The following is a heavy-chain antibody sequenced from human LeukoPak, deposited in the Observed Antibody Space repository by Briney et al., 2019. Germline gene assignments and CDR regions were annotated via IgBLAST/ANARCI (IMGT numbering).Heavy chain of an antibody. Sequence: PGGSLRLSCAASGFSFTSYNFHWVRQAPGKGLEWVSVIYSGGSTYYADSVKGRFTISRDNSKNTLYLQMNSLRAEDTAVYYCAKDDGWVQYANWGQGTLVTVSS. CDR2: IYSGGST. D-gene: IGHD5-24*01. CDR3: AKDDGWVQYAN. V-gene: IGHV3-53*01. J-gene: IGHJ4*02. CDR1: GFSFTSYN.